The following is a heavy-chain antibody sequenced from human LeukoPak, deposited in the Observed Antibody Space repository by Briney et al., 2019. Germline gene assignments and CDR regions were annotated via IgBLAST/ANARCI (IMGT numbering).Heavy chain of an antibody. CDR3: ARGRVVPAAMPSWFDP. D-gene: IGHD2-2*01. CDR1: GGSISSYY. V-gene: IGHV4-4*07. CDR2: IYTSGST. J-gene: IGHJ5*02. Sequence: SETLSLTCTVSGGSISSYYWSWIRQPAGKGLEWIGRIYTSGSTNYNPSLKSRVTMSVDTSKNQFSLKLSSVTAADTAVYYCARGRVVPAAMPSWFDPWGQGTLVTVSS.